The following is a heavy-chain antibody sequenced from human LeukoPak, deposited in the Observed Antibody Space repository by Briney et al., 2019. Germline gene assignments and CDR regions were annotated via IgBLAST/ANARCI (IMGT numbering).Heavy chain of an antibody. CDR1: GFTFDDYT. Sequence: GGSLRLSCAASGFTFDDYTMHWVRQAPGKGLEWVSLISWDGGSTYYADSVKGRFTISRDNAKNSLYLQMNSLRAEDTAVYYCARERSGGLWFGELSSVWGKGTTVTISS. CDR3: ARERSGGLWFGELSSV. V-gene: IGHV3-43*01. J-gene: IGHJ6*04. D-gene: IGHD3-10*01. CDR2: ISWDGGST.